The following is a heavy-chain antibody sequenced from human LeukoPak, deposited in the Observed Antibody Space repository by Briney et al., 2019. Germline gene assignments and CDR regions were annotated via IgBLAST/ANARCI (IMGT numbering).Heavy chain of an antibody. Sequence: SETLSLTCTVSGGSISSYYWSWIRQPPGKGLEWIGYIYYSGSTYYNPSLKSRVTISVDTSKNQFSLKLSSVTAADTAVYYCATRVVAATADAFDIWGQGTMVTVSS. D-gene: IGHD2-15*01. CDR3: ATRVVAATADAFDI. J-gene: IGHJ3*02. CDR2: IYYSGST. CDR1: GGSISSYY. V-gene: IGHV4-59*12.